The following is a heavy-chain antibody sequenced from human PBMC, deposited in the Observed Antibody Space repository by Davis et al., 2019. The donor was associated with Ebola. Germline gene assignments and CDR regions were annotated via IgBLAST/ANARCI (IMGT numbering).Heavy chain of an antibody. CDR1: GFSLRSCA. CDR3: ANDDQQTIHYYNIEV. CDR2: ISASGADI. V-gene: IGHV3-23*01. Sequence: GESLKISCAASGFSLRSCAMSWVRQAPGGGLEWVSGISASGADIKYADSVKGRFTISRDNSKNTVYLHMNGLRVEDTAVYYCANDDQQTIHYYNIEVWGKGTTVTVSS. D-gene: IGHD2-2*01. J-gene: IGHJ6*03.